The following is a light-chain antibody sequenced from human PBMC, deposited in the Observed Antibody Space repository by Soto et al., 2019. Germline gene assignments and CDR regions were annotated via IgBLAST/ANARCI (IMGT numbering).Light chain of an antibody. J-gene: IGLJ2*01. V-gene: IGLV1-40*01. CDR2: GNT. CDR3: QTYDSSLSNSGVV. Sequence: QSVLTQPPSVSGAPGQRVTISCIGSRSNIGAEYDVHWYQQLPGTAPKLLIYGNTNRPSGVPDRFSGSKSGTSASLAITGLQAEDEADYYCQTYDSSLSNSGVVFGGGTKVTVL. CDR1: RSNIGAEYD.